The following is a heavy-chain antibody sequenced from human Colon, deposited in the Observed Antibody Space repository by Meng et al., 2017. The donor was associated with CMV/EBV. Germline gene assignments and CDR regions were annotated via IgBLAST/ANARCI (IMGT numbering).Heavy chain of an antibody. CDR1: GFPFSNYY. CDR3: ADLGGAFGMDV. V-gene: IGHV3-72*01. J-gene: IGHJ6*02. Sequence: GESLKISCAASGFPFSNYYMSWIRQAPGRGLEWVGQIKKKVDSYTTDYAASVKGRFTISRDDSKNSLYLQMNSLKTEDSAVYYCADLGGAFGMDVWGQGTTVTVSS. CDR2: IKKKVDSYTT.